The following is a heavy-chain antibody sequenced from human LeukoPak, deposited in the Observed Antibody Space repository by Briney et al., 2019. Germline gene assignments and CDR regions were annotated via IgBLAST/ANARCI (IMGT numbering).Heavy chain of an antibody. Sequence: ASVKVSCKASGYTFTGYYMHWVRQAPGQGLEWMGWINPNSGGTNYAQKFQGRVTMTRDTSISTAYMELSRLRSDDTAVYYCARVDSSSWYGYHYYGMDVWGQGTTVTVSS. CDR3: ARVDSSSWYGYHYYGMDV. CDR1: GYTFTGYY. J-gene: IGHJ6*02. V-gene: IGHV1-2*02. D-gene: IGHD6-13*01. CDR2: INPNSGGT.